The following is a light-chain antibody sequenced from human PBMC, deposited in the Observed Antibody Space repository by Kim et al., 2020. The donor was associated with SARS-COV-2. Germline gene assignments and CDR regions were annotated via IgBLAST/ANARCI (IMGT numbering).Light chain of an antibody. CDR1: QSLLHSNGYNY. CDR3: MQVLQIPYT. Sequence: DIVMTQSPLSLPVTPGEPASISCRSSQSLLHSNGYNYLDWYLQKPGQSPQLLIYLGSNRASGVPDRFSGSGSGTDFTLKISRVEAEDVGVYYCMQVLQIPYTFGQGTKLEI. V-gene: IGKV2-28*01. J-gene: IGKJ2*01. CDR2: LGS.